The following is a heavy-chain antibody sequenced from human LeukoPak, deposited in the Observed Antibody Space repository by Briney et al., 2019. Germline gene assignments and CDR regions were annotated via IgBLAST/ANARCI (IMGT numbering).Heavy chain of an antibody. Sequence: GGSLRLSCAASGFTFSSYWMSWVRQAPGKGLEWVANIKQDGSEKYYVDSVKGRFTMSRDNAKNSLYLQMNSLRAEDTAVYYCARGEIAVAGTTFVDYYMDVWGKGTTVTVSS. CDR1: GFTFSSYW. CDR3: ARGEIAVAGTTFVDYYMDV. CDR2: IKQDGSEK. J-gene: IGHJ6*03. V-gene: IGHV3-7*01. D-gene: IGHD6-19*01.